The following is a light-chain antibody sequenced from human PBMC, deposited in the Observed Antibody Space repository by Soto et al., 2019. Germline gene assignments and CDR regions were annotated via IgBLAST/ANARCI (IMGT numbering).Light chain of an antibody. V-gene: IGKV3-15*01. CDR2: AAS. CDR3: QQYDLSSG. CDR1: ESVSTN. J-gene: IGKJ4*01. Sequence: EIVMTQSPATLSVSPGDRATLSCRASESVSTNLAWYQQKPGQAPRLLIYAASTRATGIPARFRGSGSGTEFTLTISSLQSEDFAVYYCQQYDLSSGFGGGTKVEIK.